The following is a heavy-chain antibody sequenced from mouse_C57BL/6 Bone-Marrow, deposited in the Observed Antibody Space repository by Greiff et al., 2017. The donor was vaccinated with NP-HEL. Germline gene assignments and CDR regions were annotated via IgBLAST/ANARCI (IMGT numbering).Heavy chain of an antibody. CDR3: ARRSNYPYAMDY. J-gene: IGHJ4*01. CDR2: ISSGGSYT. D-gene: IGHD2-5*01. CDR1: GFTFSSYG. Sequence: EVQGVESGGDLVKPGGSLKLSCAASGFTFSSYGMSWVRQTPDKRLEWVATISSGGSYTYYPDSVKGRFTISRDNAKNTLYLQMSSLKSEDTAMYYCARRSNYPYAMDYWGQGTSVTVSS. V-gene: IGHV5-6*01.